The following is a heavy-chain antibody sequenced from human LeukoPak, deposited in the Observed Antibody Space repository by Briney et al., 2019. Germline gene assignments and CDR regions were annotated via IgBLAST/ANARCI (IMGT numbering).Heavy chain of an antibody. J-gene: IGHJ6*03. CDR1: GFTFSNAW. D-gene: IGHD3-10*01. V-gene: IGHV3-15*01. CDR3: TTEKVVLLWFGELSPKGMDV. CDR2: IKSKTDGGTT. Sequence: GGSLRLSCAASGFTFSNAWMSWVRQAPGKGLEWVGRIKSKTDGGTTDYAAPAKGRFTISRDDSKNTLYLQMNSLKTEDTAVYYCTTEKVVLLWFGELSPKGMDVWGKGTTVTVSS.